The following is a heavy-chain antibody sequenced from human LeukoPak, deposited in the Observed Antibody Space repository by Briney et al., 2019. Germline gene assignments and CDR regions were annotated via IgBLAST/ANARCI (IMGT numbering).Heavy chain of an antibody. CDR1: GGSISSSSYY. V-gene: IGHV4-39*07. J-gene: IGHJ3*02. CDR2: IYYSGST. Sequence: PSETLSLTCTVSGGSISSSSYYWGWIRQPPGKGLEWIGSIYYSGSTYYNPSLKSRVTISVDTSKNQFSLKLSSVTAADTAVYYCAREGGGGDFWRAERGAFDIWGQGTMVTVSS. D-gene: IGHD3-3*01. CDR3: AREGGGGDFWRAERGAFDI.